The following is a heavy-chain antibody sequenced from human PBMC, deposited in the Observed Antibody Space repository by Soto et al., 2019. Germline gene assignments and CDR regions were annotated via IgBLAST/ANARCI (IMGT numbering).Heavy chain of an antibody. Sequence: PGGSLRLPCAASGFTFGTYAMHWVRQAPGKGLEWVAVIYYDGSNRYYGDAVKGRFTISRDNSKSTLYLQMSSLRAEDTAVYYCARAFCTNGVCYCFFDYWGHGTLVTVSS. D-gene: IGHD2-8*01. J-gene: IGHJ4*01. CDR3: ARAFCTNGVCYCFFDY. CDR2: IYYDGSNR. CDR1: GFTFGTYA. V-gene: IGHV3-33*01.